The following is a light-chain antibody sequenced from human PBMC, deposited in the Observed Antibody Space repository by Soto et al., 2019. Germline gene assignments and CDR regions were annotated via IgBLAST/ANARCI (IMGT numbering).Light chain of an antibody. J-gene: IGKJ4*01. CDR2: DAS. Sequence: DIQMTQSPSSLSASVGDRVTITCQASQDISNYLNWYQQKPGKAPKLLLYDASNLETGVPSRFSGSGSGTDFTLTISSLQPEDIATYYCQQYDNLPPLTFGGGTKVEIK. V-gene: IGKV1-33*01. CDR1: QDISNY. CDR3: QQYDNLPPLT.